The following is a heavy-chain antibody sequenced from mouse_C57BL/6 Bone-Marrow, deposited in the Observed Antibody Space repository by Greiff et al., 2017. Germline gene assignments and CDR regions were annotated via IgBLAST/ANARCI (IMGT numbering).Heavy chain of an antibody. V-gene: IGHV1-64*01. D-gene: IGHD2-1*01. CDR2: IHPNSGST. Sequence: QVQLQQPGAELVKPGASVKLSCKASGYTFTSYWMHWVKQRPGQGLEWIGMIHPNSGSTNYNEKFKSKATLPVDKSSSTAYMQLSSLTSEDSAVYYCARDLIYYGNYGFAYWGQGTLVTVSA. CDR1: GYTFTSYW. J-gene: IGHJ3*01. CDR3: ARDLIYYGNYGFAY.